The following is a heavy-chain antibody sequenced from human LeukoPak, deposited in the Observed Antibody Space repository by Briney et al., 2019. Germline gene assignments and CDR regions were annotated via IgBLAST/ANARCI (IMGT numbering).Heavy chain of an antibody. J-gene: IGHJ4*02. CDR1: GGSFSGYY. CDR3: ARGSLFFDY. CDR2: INHSGST. Sequence: SETLSLTCAVYGGSFSGYYWSWIRQPPGKGLEWIGEINHSGSTNYNPSLMSRVTISVDTSKNQFSLKLSSVTAADTAVYYCARGSLFFDYWGQGTLVTVSS. V-gene: IGHV4-34*01.